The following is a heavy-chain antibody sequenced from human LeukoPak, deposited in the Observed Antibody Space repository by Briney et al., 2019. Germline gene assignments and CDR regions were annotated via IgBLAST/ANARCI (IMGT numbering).Heavy chain of an antibody. CDR1: GGSISSYY. J-gene: IGHJ4*02. CDR3: ARLAYGDYVGY. CDR2: IYYSGST. D-gene: IGHD4-17*01. Sequence: SETLSLTCTVSGGSISSYYWSWIRQPPGKGLEWIGSIYYSGSTYYNPSLKSRVTISVDTSKNQFSLKLSSVTAADTAVYYCARLAYGDYVGYWGQGTLVTVSS. V-gene: IGHV4-39*01.